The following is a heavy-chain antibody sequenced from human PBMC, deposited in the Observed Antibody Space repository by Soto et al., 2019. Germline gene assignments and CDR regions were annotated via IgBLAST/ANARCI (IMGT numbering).Heavy chain of an antibody. CDR3: AREVLLYGVTIFGVALPRAHYGMDV. CDR1: GYTFTSYY. D-gene: IGHD3-3*01. J-gene: IGHJ6*02. V-gene: IGHV1-46*01. Sequence: ASVKVSCKASGYTFTSYYMHWVRQAPGQGLEWMGIINPSGGSTSYAQKFQGRVTMTRDTSTSTVYMELSSLRSEDTAVYYCAREVLLYGVTIFGVALPRAHYGMDVWGQGTTVTVSS. CDR2: INPSGGST.